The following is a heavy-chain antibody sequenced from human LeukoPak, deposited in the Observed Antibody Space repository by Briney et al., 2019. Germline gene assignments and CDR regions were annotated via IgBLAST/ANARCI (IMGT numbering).Heavy chain of an antibody. CDR2: ISSSTSYI. J-gene: IGHJ3*02. D-gene: IGHD6-19*01. CDR3: ARGRTSGWYAQDAFDI. CDR1: GFTVSSNY. Sequence: GGSLRLSCATSGFTVSSNYMSWVRQAPGKGLEWVSSISSSTSYISYADSVKGRFTISRDNAKNSLYLQMNSLRAEDTAVYYCARGRTSGWYAQDAFDIWGQGTMVTVSS. V-gene: IGHV3-21*01.